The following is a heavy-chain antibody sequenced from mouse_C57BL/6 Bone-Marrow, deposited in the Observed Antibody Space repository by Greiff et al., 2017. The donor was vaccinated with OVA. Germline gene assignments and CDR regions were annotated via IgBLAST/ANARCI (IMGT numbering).Heavy chain of an antibody. CDR3: ARETWYGSIAY. V-gene: IGHV14-3*01. D-gene: IGHD1-1*01. Sequence: VQLQQSVAELVRPGASVKLSCTASGFNIKNTYMYWVKQRPEQGLEWIGRIDPANGNTKYAPKFQGKATITADTSSNTAYLQLSSLTSEDTAIYYCARETWYGSIAYWGQGTLVTVSA. CDR2: IDPANGNT. J-gene: IGHJ3*01. CDR1: GFNIKNTY.